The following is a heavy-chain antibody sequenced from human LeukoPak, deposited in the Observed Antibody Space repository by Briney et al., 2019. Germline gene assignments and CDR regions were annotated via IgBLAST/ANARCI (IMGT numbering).Heavy chain of an antibody. CDR1: GFTFSSYG. D-gene: IGHD4-23*01. V-gene: IGHV3-30*18. CDR2: ISYDGSNK. J-gene: IGHJ5*02. Sequence: GGSLRLSCAASGFTFSSYGMHWVRQAPGKGLEWVAVISYDGSNKYYADSVKGRFTISRDNSKNTLYLQMNSLRAEDTAVYYCAKHDGGNWFDPWGQGTLVTVSS. CDR3: AKHDGGNWFDP.